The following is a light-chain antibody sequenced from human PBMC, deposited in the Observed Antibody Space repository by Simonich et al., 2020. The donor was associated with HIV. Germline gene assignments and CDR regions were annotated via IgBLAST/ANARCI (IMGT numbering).Light chain of an antibody. J-gene: IGLJ2*01. Sequence: QSALTQPASVSGSPGQSITISCTGTSRDVGAYNYVSWYQQYPGKAPKLMIYDVTKRHTGISNRFSGSKSGNTASLTISGLQAEDEADYYCSSYTSSSTVFGGGTKLTVL. CDR3: SSYTSSSTV. CDR2: DVT. CDR1: SRDVGAYNY. V-gene: IGLV2-14*01.